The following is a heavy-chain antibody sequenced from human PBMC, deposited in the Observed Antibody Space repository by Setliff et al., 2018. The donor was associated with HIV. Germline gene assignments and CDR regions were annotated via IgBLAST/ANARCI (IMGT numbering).Heavy chain of an antibody. CDR1: GFTFSYG. CDR3: HSGYDTEEQSYFDY. D-gene: IGHD5-12*01. J-gene: IGHJ4*02. Sequence: GGSLRLSCAASGFTFSYGMNWVRQAPGKGLVWVSRVNRDGSSTTYADSVKDRFTISRDNAKNTLYLQMNSLRAEDTGVYYCHSGYDTEEQSYFDYWGQGALVTVSS. CDR2: VNRDGSST. V-gene: IGHV3-74*01.